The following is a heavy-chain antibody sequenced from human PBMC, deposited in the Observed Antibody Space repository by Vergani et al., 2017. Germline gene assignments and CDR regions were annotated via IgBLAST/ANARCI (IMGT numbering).Heavy chain of an antibody. CDR3: ARARPRGYSYGYPAMPDY. J-gene: IGHJ4*02. CDR2: IYYSGST. CDR1: GGSISSYY. V-gene: IGHV4-59*01. D-gene: IGHD5-18*01. Sequence: QVQLQESGPGLVKPSETLSLTCTVSGGSISSYYWSWIRQPPGKGLEWIGHIYYSGSTNYNPSLKSRVTISVDTSKNQFSLKLSSVTAADTAVYYCARARPRGYSYGYPAMPDYWGQGTLVTVSS.